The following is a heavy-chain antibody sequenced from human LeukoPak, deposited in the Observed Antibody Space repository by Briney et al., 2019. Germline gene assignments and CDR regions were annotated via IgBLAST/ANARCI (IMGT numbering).Heavy chain of an antibody. D-gene: IGHD6-19*01. Sequence: GGSLRLSCAASGFTFSSDAISWVRQAPGKGLEWVSVISGSDGSTYYADSVKGRFTIYRDNSKNTLYLQMNSLRAEDTAVFYCAKPRGEEWLVGLYDAFDIWGQGTMVTVSS. CDR2: ISGSDGST. CDR1: GFTFSSDA. CDR3: AKPRGEEWLVGLYDAFDI. J-gene: IGHJ3*02. V-gene: IGHV3-23*01.